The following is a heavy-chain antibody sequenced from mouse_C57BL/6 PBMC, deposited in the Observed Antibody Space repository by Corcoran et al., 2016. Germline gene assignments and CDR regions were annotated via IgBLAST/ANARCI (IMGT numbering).Heavy chain of an antibody. CDR2: IYPGSGNT. D-gene: IGHD1-1*01. CDR1: GYSFTSYY. CDR3: ARRPVYYGSSYDY. V-gene: IGHV1-66*01. J-gene: IGHJ2*01. Sequence: QVQLQQSGPELVKPGASVKISCKASGYSFTSYYIHWVKQRPGQGLEWIGWIYPGSGNTKYNEKFKGKATLTADTSSSTAYMQLSSLTSEDSAVYYCARRPVYYGSSYDYWGQGTTLTVSS.